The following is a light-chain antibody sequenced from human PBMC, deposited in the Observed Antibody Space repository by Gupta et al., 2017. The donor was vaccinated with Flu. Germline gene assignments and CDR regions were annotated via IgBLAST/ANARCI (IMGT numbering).Light chain of an antibody. CDR1: QSSDRW. V-gene: IGKV1-5*03. CDR3: QQYRSYPWT. CDR2: KAS. Sequence: GDRVTITCRASQSSDRWLAWYQQKPGKAPKLLIYKASNLESGVPSRFSGSGSGTEFTLTISSLQPDDFATYYCQQYRSYPWTFGQGTTVEIQ. J-gene: IGKJ1*01.